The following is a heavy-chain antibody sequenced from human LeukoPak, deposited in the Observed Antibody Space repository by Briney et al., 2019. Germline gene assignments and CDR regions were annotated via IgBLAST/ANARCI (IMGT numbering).Heavy chain of an antibody. V-gene: IGHV1-46*01. J-gene: IGHJ4*02. Sequence: EASVKVSCKASGYTFTSYYMHWVRQAPGQGLEWKGIINPSGGSTSYAQKFQGRVTMTRDMSTSTVYMELSSLRSEDTAVYYCARYSSSWYTLDYWGQGTLVTVSS. D-gene: IGHD6-13*01. CDR3: ARYSSSWYTLDY. CDR1: GYTFTSYY. CDR2: INPSGGST.